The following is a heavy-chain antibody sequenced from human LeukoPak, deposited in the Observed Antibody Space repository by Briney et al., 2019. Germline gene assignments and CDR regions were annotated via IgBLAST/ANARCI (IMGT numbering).Heavy chain of an antibody. Sequence: SETLSLTCTVSGGSISSSSYYWGWIRQPPGKGLEWIGSIYYSGSTYYNPSLKSRVTISVDTSKNQFSLKLSSVTAADTAVYYCARRYCSSTSCYGGNAFDIWGQGTMVTVSS. CDR3: ARRYCSSTSCYGGNAFDI. CDR1: GGSISSSSYY. CDR2: IYYSGST. V-gene: IGHV4-39*01. D-gene: IGHD2-2*01. J-gene: IGHJ3*02.